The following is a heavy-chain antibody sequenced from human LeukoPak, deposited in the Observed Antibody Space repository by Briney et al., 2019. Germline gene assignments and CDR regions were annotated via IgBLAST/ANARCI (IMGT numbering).Heavy chain of an antibody. V-gene: IGHV4-39*06. CDR2: IYYSGST. CDR3: ARVSSSWPIDY. D-gene: IGHD6-13*01. CDR1: GGSISSSSYY. Sequence: SETLSLTCTVSGGSISSSSYYWGWIRQPPGKGLEWIGSIYYSGSTYYNPSLKSRVTISVDTSKNQFPLKLSSVTAADTAVYYCARVSSSWPIDYWGQGTLVTVSS. J-gene: IGHJ4*02.